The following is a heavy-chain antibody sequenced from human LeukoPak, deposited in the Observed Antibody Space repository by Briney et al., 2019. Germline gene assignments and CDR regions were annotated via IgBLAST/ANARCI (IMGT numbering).Heavy chain of an antibody. CDR1: GGSISSSSYY. J-gene: IGHJ5*02. D-gene: IGHD3-3*01. CDR3: ARVMSDYDFWSGYYFSYNWFDP. V-gene: IGHV4-61*01. CDR2: IYYSGST. Sequence: SETLSLTCTVSGGSISSSSYYWSWIRQPPGKGLEWIGYIYYSGSTNYNPSLKSRVTISVDTSKNQFSLKLGSVTAADTAVYYCARVMSDYDFWSGYYFSYNWFDPWGQGTLVTVSS.